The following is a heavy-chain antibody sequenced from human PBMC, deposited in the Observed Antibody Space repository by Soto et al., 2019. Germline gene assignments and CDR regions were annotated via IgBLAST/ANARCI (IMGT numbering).Heavy chain of an antibody. J-gene: IGHJ4*02. Sequence: GGSLRLSCAASGFTFSSFGMHWVRQAPGKGLEWVASIGYDGSVIYYADSVRGRLTISRDNSQKTLYLQMKGLRAEDTATYFCAKEVVENRGSFDFWGQGTLVTVSS. D-gene: IGHD1-1*01. CDR2: IGYDGSVI. V-gene: IGHV3-30*02. CDR3: AKEVVENRGSFDF. CDR1: GFTFSSFG.